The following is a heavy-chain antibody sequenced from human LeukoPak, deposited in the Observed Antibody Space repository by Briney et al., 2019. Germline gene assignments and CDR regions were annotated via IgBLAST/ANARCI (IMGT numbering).Heavy chain of an antibody. Sequence: PGGSLRLSCAASGFTFRNYVIHWVRQAPGKGLEWVAVTSSDLNVKLYADSVKGRFTISRDNSRSTLYLQMNGLRAEDTAVYYCARERLRYFAWGQGTLVTVSS. D-gene: IGHD3-9*01. V-gene: IGHV3-30-3*01. CDR1: GFTFRNYV. J-gene: IGHJ5*02. CDR3: ARERLRYFA. CDR2: TSSDLNVK.